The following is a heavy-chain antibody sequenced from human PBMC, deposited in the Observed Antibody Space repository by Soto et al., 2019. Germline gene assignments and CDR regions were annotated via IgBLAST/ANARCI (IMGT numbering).Heavy chain of an antibody. D-gene: IGHD2-15*01. CDR1: GFTFSSYG. V-gene: IGHV3-30*18. J-gene: IGHJ4*02. CDR2: ISYDGSNK. Sequence: QVQLVESGGGVVQPGRSLRLSCAASGFTFSSYGMHWVRQAPGKGLEWVAVISYDGSNKYYADSVKGRFTISRDNSKNTLYLQMNSLRAEDTAVYYCAKVFSNGCSGGSCYSEFDYWGQGTLVTVSS. CDR3: AKVFSNGCSGGSCYSEFDY.